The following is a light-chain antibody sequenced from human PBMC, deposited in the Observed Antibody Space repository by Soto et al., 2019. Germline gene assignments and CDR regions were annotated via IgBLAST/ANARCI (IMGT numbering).Light chain of an antibody. CDR2: DAS. CDR1: QTISTY. J-gene: IGKJ2*01. Sequence: DIQRTQSPSSLSASVGDRVTITCRASQTISTYLNWYQQKPGKAPRLLIYDASSLLSGVPSRFSGSGSGTDFTLTIASLQPEDFSTYYCPQSDSTPYTFGQGTKGEI. V-gene: IGKV1-39*01. CDR3: PQSDSTPYT.